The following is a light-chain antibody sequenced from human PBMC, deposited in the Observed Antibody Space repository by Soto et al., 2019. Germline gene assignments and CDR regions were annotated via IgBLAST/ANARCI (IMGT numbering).Light chain of an antibody. V-gene: IGKV3-15*01. CDR2: GAS. CDR1: QSISSE. J-gene: IGKJ2*01. CDR3: QQGHNWPLT. Sequence: EIVMTQSPATLSVSPRERATLSCRASQSISSELAWYQQKPGQPPRLLIYGASTRATGVPARFTGSGSGSDFTLTISGLQSEDFAVYYCQQGHNWPLTFGQGTRLEI.